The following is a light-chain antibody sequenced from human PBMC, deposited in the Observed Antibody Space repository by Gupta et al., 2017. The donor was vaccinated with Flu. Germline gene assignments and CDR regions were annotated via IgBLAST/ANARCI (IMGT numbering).Light chain of an antibody. Sequence: TLSLSPGERATLSCRASQSVSSSYLAWYQQKPGQAPRLLIYGASSRATGIPDRFSSSGSGTDFTLTISRLEPEDFAVYYCQQYGSSPMYTFGQGTKLEIK. CDR2: GAS. CDR1: QSVSSSY. J-gene: IGKJ2*01. V-gene: IGKV3-20*01. CDR3: QQYGSSPMYT.